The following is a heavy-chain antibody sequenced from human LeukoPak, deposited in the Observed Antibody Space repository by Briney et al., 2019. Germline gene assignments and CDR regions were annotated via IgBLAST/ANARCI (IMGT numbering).Heavy chain of an antibody. D-gene: IGHD3-3*01. CDR1: GGSISSGRYY. J-gene: IGHJ5*02. CDR2: IDYSGTT. Sequence: PSQTLSLTCTVSGGSISSGRYYWSWIRQHPGKGLEWIGYIDYSGTTYYNPSLKSRLEISVDTSKNQFSLKLSSVTVADTAVYYCAREVITILGVVISSMFDPWGQGTLVTVSS. V-gene: IGHV4-31*03. CDR3: AREVITILGVVISSMFDP.